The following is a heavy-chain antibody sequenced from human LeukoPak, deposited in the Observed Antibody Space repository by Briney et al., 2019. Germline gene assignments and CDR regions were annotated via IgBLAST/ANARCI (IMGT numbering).Heavy chain of an antibody. V-gene: IGHV3-74*01. D-gene: IGHD6-13*01. CDR3: ARVEHRLAEAGTSAFDL. J-gene: IGHJ3*01. CDR1: GFTFSENW. CDR2: INRDGGLT. Sequence: GGSLRLSCVASGFTFSENWMHWVRQAPGKGLAWVSHINRDGGLTNYADSVKGRFTISRDNARNTVYLQMSSLRVEDTAIYFCARVEHRLAEAGTSAFDLGGQGTLVTVSP.